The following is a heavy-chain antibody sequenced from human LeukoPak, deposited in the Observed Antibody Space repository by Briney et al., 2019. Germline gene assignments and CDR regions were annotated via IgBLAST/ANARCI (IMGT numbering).Heavy chain of an antibody. CDR3: ARDGEYGTGSYYRGSFDY. D-gene: IGHD3-10*01. V-gene: IGHV1-2*02. CDR1: VYSFTPSY. CDR2: IHPRRGDT. J-gene: IGHJ4*02. Sequence: ASLRVSSTPSVYSFTPSYIHWVRQAPGDSLEGRGWIHPRRGDTRYAQKFQGSVTMARDTSISTVYMDLSSLGSDDTAVYYCARDGEYGTGSYYRGSFDYWGQGILVTVS.